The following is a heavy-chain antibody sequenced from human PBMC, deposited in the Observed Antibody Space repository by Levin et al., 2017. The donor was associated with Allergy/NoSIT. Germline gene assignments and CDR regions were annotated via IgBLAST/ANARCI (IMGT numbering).Heavy chain of an antibody. CDR2: INGPGDNT. CDR1: GFAFSAYG. J-gene: IGHJ4*02. D-gene: IGHD1-26*01. CDR3: AKPSGTYPDLFDF. V-gene: IGHV3-23*01. Sequence: GESLKISCAASGFAFSAYGMSWVRQAPGKGLEWVSGINGPGDNTYYADSVKGRFTISRDKSKDTVHLQMNSLRVDDTATYYCAKPSGTYPDLFDFRGQGTLVTVSS.